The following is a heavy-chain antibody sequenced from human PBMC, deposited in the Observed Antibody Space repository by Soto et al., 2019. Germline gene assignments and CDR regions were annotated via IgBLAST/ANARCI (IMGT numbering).Heavy chain of an antibody. CDR1: GGSISSGDYY. CDR2: IYYSGST. Sequence: SETLSLTCTVSGGSISSGDYYWSWIRQPPGKGLEWIGYIYYSGSTYYNPSLKSRVTISVDTSKNQFSLKLSSVTAADTAVYYCARDTYYGSGSYYNDNYYYGMDVWGQGTTVTVSS. D-gene: IGHD3-10*01. CDR3: ARDTYYGSGSYYNDNYYYGMDV. V-gene: IGHV4-30-4*01. J-gene: IGHJ6*02.